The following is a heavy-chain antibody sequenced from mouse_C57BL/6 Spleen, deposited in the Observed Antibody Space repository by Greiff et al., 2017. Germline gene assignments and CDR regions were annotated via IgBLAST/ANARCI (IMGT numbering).Heavy chain of an antibody. V-gene: IGHV1-81*01. CDR3: VRGGDYDGYYAMDY. CDR1: GYTFTSYG. CDR2: IDPRSGNT. J-gene: IGHJ4*01. Sequence: QVQLQQSGAELARPGASVKLSCKASGYTFTSYGISWVKQRTGQGLEWIGEIDPRSGNTYYNEKFKGKATLTADKSSSTAYMALRSLTSEDSAVYFCVRGGDYDGYYAMDYWGQGTSVTVSS. D-gene: IGHD2-4*01.